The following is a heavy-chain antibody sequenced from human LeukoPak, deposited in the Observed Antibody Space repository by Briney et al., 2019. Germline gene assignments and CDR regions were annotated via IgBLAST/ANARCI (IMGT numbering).Heavy chain of an antibody. CDR2: IYHSGST. CDR1: GGSISSYY. CDR3: ARGSGGSVLNYGMDV. J-gene: IGHJ6*02. D-gene: IGHD3-10*01. Sequence: SETLSLTCTVSGGSISSYYWSWIRQPPGKGLEWIGYIYHSGSTYYNPSLKSRVTISVDRSKNQFSLKLSSVTAADTAVYYCARGSGGSVLNYGMDVWGQGTTVTVSS. V-gene: IGHV4-4*09.